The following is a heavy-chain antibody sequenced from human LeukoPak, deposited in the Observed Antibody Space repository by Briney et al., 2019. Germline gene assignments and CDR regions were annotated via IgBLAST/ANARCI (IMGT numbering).Heavy chain of an antibody. CDR2: IYHSGST. J-gene: IGHJ6*03. CDR1: GGSISSSNW. Sequence: SETLSLTCAVSGGSISSSNWWSWVRQPPGKGLEWIGEIYHSGSTNYNPSLKSRVTISVDKSRNQFSLKLSSVTAADTAVYYCARSSDGDSSGWYLYYYYYMDVWGKGTTVTVSS. D-gene: IGHD6-19*01. V-gene: IGHV4-4*02. CDR3: ARSSDGDSSGWYLYYYYYMDV.